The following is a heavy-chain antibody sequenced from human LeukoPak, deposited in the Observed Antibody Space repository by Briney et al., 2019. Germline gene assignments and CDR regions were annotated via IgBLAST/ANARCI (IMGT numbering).Heavy chain of an antibody. V-gene: IGHV1-18*01. J-gene: IGHJ5*02. CDR3: ARGGIDIVTVPVSNWFDP. D-gene: IGHD2/OR15-2a*01. CDR1: GYSFINYG. CDR2: SSAYNGKT. Sequence: ASVKVSCKASGYSFINYGITWVRQAPGQGLEWMGWSSAYNGKTNYAQKFQGRVTMTTDTSTNTAYMELRSLRSDDTAVYYCARGGIDIVTVPVSNWFDPWGQGTLVTV.